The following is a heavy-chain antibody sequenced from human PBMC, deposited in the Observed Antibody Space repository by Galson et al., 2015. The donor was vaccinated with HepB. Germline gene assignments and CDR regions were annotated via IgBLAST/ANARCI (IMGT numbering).Heavy chain of an antibody. CDR1: GFTFSNAW. V-gene: IGHV3-15*07. J-gene: IGHJ4*02. CDR3: TTLVPYYYDSSGYSLDY. Sequence: SLRLSCAASGFTFSNAWMNWVRQAPGKGLEWVGRIKSKTDGGTTDYAAPVKGRFTISRDDSENTLYRQMNSLKTEDTALYYCTTLVPYYYDSSGYSLDYWGQGTLVTVSS. CDR2: IKSKTDGGTT. D-gene: IGHD3-22*01.